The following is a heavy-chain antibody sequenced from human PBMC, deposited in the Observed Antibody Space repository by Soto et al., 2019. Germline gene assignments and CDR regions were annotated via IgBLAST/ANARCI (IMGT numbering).Heavy chain of an antibody. J-gene: IGHJ4*02. CDR3: ASGDTRYYFDY. CDR2: IIPILGIA. V-gene: IGHV1-69*02. CDR1: GGTFSSYT. D-gene: IGHD2-2*02. Sequence: QVQLVQSGAEVKKPGSSVKVSCKASGGTFSSYTISWVRQAPGQGLEWMGRIIPILGIANYAQKFQGRVTITADKSTSTAYMELSSLRSEDTAVYYFASGDTRYYFDYWGQGTLVTVSS.